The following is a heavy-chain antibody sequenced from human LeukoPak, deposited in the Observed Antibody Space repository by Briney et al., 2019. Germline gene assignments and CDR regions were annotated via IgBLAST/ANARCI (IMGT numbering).Heavy chain of an antibody. D-gene: IGHD3-10*01. V-gene: IGHV3-20*04. CDR1: GFTFDDYA. J-gene: IGHJ4*02. CDR3: AREPHIYYGSGSHWDY. Sequence: PGRSLRLSCAASGFTFDDYAMSWVRQAPGKGLEWVSGINWSGGSTGYADSVKGRFTISRDNAKNSLYLQMNSLGAEDTALYYCAREPHIYYGSGSHWDYWGQGTLVTVSS. CDR2: INWSGGST.